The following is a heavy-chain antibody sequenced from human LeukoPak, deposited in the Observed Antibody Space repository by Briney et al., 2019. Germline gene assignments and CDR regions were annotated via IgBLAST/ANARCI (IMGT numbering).Heavy chain of an antibody. V-gene: IGHV4-59*01. CDR2: IFHSGTI. CDR1: GDSLNKNF. D-gene: IGHD3-16*01. Sequence: SETLSLICYVSGDSLNKNFWSWIRQPPGKGLEWIGYIFHSGTINYSPSLKSRVSISLDASKNQFSLMLTSVTAADTAVYYCARRMITTSDTFDLWGQGTMVTVSS. J-gene: IGHJ3*01. CDR3: ARRMITTSDTFDL.